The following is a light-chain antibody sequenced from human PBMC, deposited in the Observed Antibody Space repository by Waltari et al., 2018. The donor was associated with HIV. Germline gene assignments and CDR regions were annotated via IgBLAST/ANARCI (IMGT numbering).Light chain of an antibody. CDR2: SNN. J-gene: IGLJ2*01. CDR3: AAWDDSPNGVV. V-gene: IGLV1-44*01. Sequence: QSVLTQPPSASGTPGQRVTISCSGSSSNIGSNTVNGYQQLPGTAPKLLIYSNNQRPSGVPDRFSGSKSGTSASLAISGLQSEDEADYYCAAWDDSPNGVVFGGGTKLTVL. CDR1: SSNIGSNT.